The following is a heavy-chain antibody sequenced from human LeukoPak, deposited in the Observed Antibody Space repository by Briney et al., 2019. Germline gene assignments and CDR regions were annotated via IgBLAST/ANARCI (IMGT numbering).Heavy chain of an antibody. CDR2: IYYSGST. CDR3: ARVPSRTYYFDY. J-gene: IGHJ4*02. V-gene: IGHV4-59*01. D-gene: IGHD1-7*01. Sequence: PSETLSLTCTVSGGSISSYYWSWIRQPPGKGLEWIGYIYYSGSTNYNPSLKSRVTISVDTSKNQFSLKLSSVTAADTAVYYCARVPSRTYYFDYWGQGTLVTVSS. CDR1: GGSISSYY.